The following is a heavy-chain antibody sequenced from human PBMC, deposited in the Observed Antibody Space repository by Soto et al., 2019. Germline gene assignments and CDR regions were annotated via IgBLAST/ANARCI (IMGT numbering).Heavy chain of an antibody. Sequence: SETLSLTCTVSGGSISSYYWSWIRQPPGKGLEWIGYIYYSGRTNYNPSIKSRVTISVDTSKNQFSLKLSSVTVADTAVYYCARGGYSSTDYWGQGTLVTVSS. J-gene: IGHJ4*02. V-gene: IGHV4-59*01. D-gene: IGHD6-13*01. CDR2: IYYSGRT. CDR1: GGSISSYY. CDR3: ARGGYSSTDY.